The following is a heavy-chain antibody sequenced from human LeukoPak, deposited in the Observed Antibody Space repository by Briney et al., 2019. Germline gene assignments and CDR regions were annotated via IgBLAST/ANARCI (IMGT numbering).Heavy chain of an antibody. J-gene: IGHJ4*02. V-gene: IGHV3-48*01. D-gene: IGHD3-22*01. CDR3: AREDYYDSSGHDY. CDR2: ISSSSSTI. Sequence: GGSLRLSCAASGVTFSSYSMNWVRQAPGKGLGWVSYISSSSSTIYYADSVKGRFTISRDNAKNSLYLQMNSLRAEDTAVYYCAREDYYDSSGHDYWGQGTLVTVSS. CDR1: GVTFSSYS.